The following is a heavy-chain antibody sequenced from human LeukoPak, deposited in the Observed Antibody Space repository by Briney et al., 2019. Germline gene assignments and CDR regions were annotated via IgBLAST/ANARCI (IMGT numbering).Heavy chain of an antibody. D-gene: IGHD6-13*01. Sequence: SETLSLTCTVSGGSISSGGYYWSWIRQPPGKGLEWIGYIYHSGSTYYNPSLKSRVTISVDRSKNQFSLKLSSVTAADTAVYYCARVGLAAAGTSFDYWGQGTLVTVSS. CDR1: GGSISSGGYY. J-gene: IGHJ4*02. CDR2: IYHSGST. V-gene: IGHV4-30-2*01. CDR3: ARVGLAAAGTSFDY.